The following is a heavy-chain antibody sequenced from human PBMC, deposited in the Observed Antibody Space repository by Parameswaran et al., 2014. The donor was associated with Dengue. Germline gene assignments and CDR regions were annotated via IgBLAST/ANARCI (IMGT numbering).Heavy chain of an antibody. J-gene: IGHJ5*02. CDR3: ARSVAGTKMAVNWFDP. D-gene: IGHD6-19*01. Sequence: KWIRQSPSRGLEWLGRTYYRSKWYNDYAVSVKSRITINPDTSKNQFSLQLNSVTPEDTAVYYCARSVAGTKMAVNWFDPGAREPWVTVSS. CDR2: TYYRSKWYN. V-gene: IGHV6-1*01.